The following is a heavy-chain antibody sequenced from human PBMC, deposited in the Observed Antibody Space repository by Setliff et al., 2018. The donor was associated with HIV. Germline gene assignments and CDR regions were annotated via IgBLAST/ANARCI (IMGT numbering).Heavy chain of an antibody. CDR3: ARGPAGESYGMDV. CDR2: VSGYDSHA. J-gene: IGHJ6*02. CDR1: GYKFSINV. D-gene: IGHD3-10*01. Sequence: ASMKVSCKTSGYKFSINVINWVRQAPGQGLEWMGWVSGYDSHANYAQKLQGRVTMTSDRSTTTAYMELKNLTSDDTAVYYCARGPAGESYGMDVWGQGTTVTVSS. V-gene: IGHV1-18*01.